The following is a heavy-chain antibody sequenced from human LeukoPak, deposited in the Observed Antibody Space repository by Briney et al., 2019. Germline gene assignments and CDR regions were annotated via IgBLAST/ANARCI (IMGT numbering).Heavy chain of an antibody. CDR3: ARDPSGDYHLYYGMDV. CDR1: GYTFTGFY. Sequence: ASVNVSCKASGYTFTGFYIYWVRQAPGLGLEWMGWINSNTGVTNYAQNFQGRVTMTRDTSITTVYMELSGLRSDDTAMYYCARDPSGDYHLYYGMDVWGQGTTVTVSS. CDR2: INSNTGVT. D-gene: IGHD4-17*01. V-gene: IGHV1-2*02. J-gene: IGHJ6*02.